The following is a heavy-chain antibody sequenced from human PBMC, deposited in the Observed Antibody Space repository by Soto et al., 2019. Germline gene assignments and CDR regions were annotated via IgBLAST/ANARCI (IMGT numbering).Heavy chain of an antibody. J-gene: IGHJ6*02. D-gene: IGHD2-15*01. Sequence: LSLTCAVYGGSFSGYYWSWIRQPPGKGLEWIGEINHSGSTNYNPSLRSRVTISVDTSKNQFSLKLSSVTAADTAVYYCARYAPLPIEAATPFRYYYYGMDVWGQGTTVTVSS. CDR2: INHSGST. V-gene: IGHV4-34*01. CDR1: GGSFSGYY. CDR3: ARYAPLPIEAATPFRYYYYGMDV.